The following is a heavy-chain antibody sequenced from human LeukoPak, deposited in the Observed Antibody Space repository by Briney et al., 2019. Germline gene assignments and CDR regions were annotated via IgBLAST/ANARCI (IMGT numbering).Heavy chain of an antibody. CDR2: IYYSGST. CDR1: GGSISSGGHS. CDR3: ARETPTVDTAPGYYGMDV. D-gene: IGHD5-18*01. J-gene: IGHJ6*02. V-gene: IGHV4-61*08. Sequence: SETLSLTCTVSGGSISSGGHSWSWIRQPPGKGLEWIVYIYYSGSTNYSPSLKSRVTISVDTSKNQFSLKLSSVTAADTAVYYCARETPTVDTAPGYYGMDVWGQGTTVTVSS.